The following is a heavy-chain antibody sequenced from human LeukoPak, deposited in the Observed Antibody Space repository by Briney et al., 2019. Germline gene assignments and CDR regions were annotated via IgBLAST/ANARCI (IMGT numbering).Heavy chain of an antibody. V-gene: IGHV5-51*01. J-gene: IGHJ1*01. CDR2: VYPADSDT. CDR1: GYSFTSYW. D-gene: IGHD7-27*01. Sequence: GESLKISCKGSGYSFTSYWIAWVRQMPGQGLEWIGVVYPADSDTRYSQSFQGQVTISDDKSIKTAYLQWNNLKASDSAMYYWARPGDPDLAGYIHHWARGTLVTVSS. CDR3: ARPGDPDLAGYIHH.